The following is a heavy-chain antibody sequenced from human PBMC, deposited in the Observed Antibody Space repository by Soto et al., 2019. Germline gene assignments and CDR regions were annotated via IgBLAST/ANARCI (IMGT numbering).Heavy chain of an antibody. Sequence: EVQLLESGGGLVQPGGSLRLSCEASGFTFSSYAMSWVRQAPGKGLEWVSAISGSGGTTYYADSVKGRFTFSRDNSKNTLYLKMNSLRAEDTAVYYCAKTANGWFSAFDIWGQGTMVTVSS. D-gene: IGHD6-19*01. CDR2: ISGSGGTT. CDR3: AKTANGWFSAFDI. V-gene: IGHV3-23*01. CDR1: GFTFSSYA. J-gene: IGHJ3*02.